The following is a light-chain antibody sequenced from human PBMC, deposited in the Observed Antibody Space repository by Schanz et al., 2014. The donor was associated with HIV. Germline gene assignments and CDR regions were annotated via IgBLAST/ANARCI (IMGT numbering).Light chain of an antibody. CDR1: SSDVGRYNY. V-gene: IGLV2-14*01. J-gene: IGLJ2*01. CDR2: EVS. CDR3: AAWDVNLNGPV. Sequence: QSALTQPASVSGSPGQSITISCTGTSSDVGRYNYVSWYQQHPGKAPKLMIYEVSKRPSGVSHRFSASKSGITASLTISGLQAEDEGDYYCAAWDVNLNGPVFGGGTKLTVL.